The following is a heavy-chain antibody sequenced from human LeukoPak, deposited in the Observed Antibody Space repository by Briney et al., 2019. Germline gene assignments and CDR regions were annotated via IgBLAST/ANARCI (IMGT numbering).Heavy chain of an antibody. CDR1: GFTFSSYA. J-gene: IGHJ5*02. D-gene: IGHD3-3*01. CDR3: ANDRIGVGIQFDP. V-gene: IGHV3-23*01. CDR2: ISGSGGST. Sequence: GGSLRLSCAASGFTFSSYAKSWVRQAPGKGLEWVSAISGSGGSTYYAESVKGRFTISRDNSKNTLYLQMNSLRAEDTAVYYCANDRIGVGIQFDPWGQGTLVTVSS.